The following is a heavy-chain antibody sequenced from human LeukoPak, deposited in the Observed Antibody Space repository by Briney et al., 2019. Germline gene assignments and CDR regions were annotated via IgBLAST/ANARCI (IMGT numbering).Heavy chain of an antibody. CDR3: AKDYVEFDC. V-gene: IGHV3-23*01. D-gene: IGHD3-16*01. Sequence: GGSLRLSCAASGFTFSNYAMTWVRQAPGKGLEWVSAISGSGRSTYYADSVKGRFTISRDNSKNTLYLQMNSLRAEDTALYYCAKDYVEFDCWGQGTLVTVSS. CDR1: GFTFSNYA. CDR2: ISGSGRST. J-gene: IGHJ4*02.